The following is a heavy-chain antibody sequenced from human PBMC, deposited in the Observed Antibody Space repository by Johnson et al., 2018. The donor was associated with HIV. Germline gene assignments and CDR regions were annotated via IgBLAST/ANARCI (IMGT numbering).Heavy chain of an antibody. CDR2: IRYDGSNK. D-gene: IGHD3-22*01. V-gene: IGHV3-30*02. CDR1: GFTFSSYG. J-gene: IGHJ3*02. CDR3: ARDPEIVVVIEHDAFDI. Sequence: QVQLVESGGGVVQPGGSLRLSCAASGFTFSSYGLHWVRQAPGKGLQWVAFIRYDGSNKYYADSVKGRFTVSRDNAKNLLYLQMNSLRAEDTAVYFCARDPEIVVVIEHDAFDIWGQGTIVTVSS.